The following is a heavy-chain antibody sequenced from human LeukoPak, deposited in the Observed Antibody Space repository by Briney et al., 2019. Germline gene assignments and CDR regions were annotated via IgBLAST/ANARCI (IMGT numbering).Heavy chain of an antibody. V-gene: IGHV3-23*01. CDR2: ISGSGGST. Sequence: PGGSLRPSCAASGFTLSNYAMTWVRQAPGKGLEWVSAISGSGGSTYYADSVKGRFTISRDNSKNTLYLQMNSLRAEDTAVYYCAKCIVATNYYYYYMDVWGKGTTVTVSS. CDR1: GFTLSNYA. CDR3: AKCIVATNYYYYYMDV. J-gene: IGHJ6*03. D-gene: IGHD5-12*01.